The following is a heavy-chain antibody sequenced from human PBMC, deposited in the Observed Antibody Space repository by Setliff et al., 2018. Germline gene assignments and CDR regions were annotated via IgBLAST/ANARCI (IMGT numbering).Heavy chain of an antibody. CDR1: GYTFTSYG. J-gene: IGHJ4*02. CDR2: ISAYNGNT. V-gene: IGHV1-18*01. CDR3: ARLVRYCTTTSCQRTSGDDF. Sequence: ASVKVSCKASGYTFTSYGISWVRQAPGQGLEWMGWISAYNGNTNYAQKLQGRVTMTTDTSTSTAYMELRSLRSDDTAVYYCARLVRYCTTTSCQRTSGDDFWGQGTLVTVSS. D-gene: IGHD2-2*01.